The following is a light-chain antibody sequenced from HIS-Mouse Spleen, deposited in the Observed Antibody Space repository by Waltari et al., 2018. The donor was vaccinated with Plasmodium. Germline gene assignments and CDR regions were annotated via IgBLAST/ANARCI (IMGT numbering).Light chain of an antibody. Sequence: QSVLTQPHSASGTPAQRVTISCSGSRANLGSHYVYWYQQPPGPAPKLLIYRNNQRPSGVPDRFSGSKSGTSASLTISGLQAEDEADYYCCSYAGSYTYVFGTGTKVTVL. CDR2: RNN. CDR1: RANLGSHY. V-gene: IGLV1-47*01. J-gene: IGLJ1*01. CDR3: CSYAGSYTYV.